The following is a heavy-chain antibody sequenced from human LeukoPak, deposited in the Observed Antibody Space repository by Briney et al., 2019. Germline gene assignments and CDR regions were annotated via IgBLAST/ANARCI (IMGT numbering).Heavy chain of an antibody. Sequence: ASVKVSCKASGGTFSSYAINWVQQAPGQGLEWMGRIIPIFGTANYAQKFQGRVTITTDESTSTAYMELSSLRSEDTAVYYCARSTIVGATCLYWGQGTLVTVSS. CDR1: GGTFSSYA. J-gene: IGHJ4*02. CDR3: ARSTIVGATCLY. D-gene: IGHD1-26*01. CDR2: IIPIFGTA. V-gene: IGHV1-69*05.